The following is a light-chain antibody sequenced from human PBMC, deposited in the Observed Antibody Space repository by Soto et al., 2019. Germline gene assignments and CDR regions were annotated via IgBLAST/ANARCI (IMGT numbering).Light chain of an antibody. J-gene: IGLJ3*02. CDR2: GSF. CDR1: SSNIGDNP. Sequence: QSVLTQSPSVSEAPRQRVTITCSGSSSNIGDNPVNWYQQRPGVAPKTLIFGSFERPSGVPDRFSASRSHTSASLAIAGLQAEDEATYYCQSYDNKVHAWVFGEGTKLTVL. V-gene: IGLV1-36*01. CDR3: QSYDNKVHAWV.